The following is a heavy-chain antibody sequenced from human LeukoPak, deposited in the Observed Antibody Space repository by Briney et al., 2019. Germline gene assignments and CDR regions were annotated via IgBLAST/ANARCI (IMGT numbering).Heavy chain of an antibody. D-gene: IGHD3-10*01. V-gene: IGHV4-30-4*08. CDR3: ARGLVRGDYFDY. Sequence: SETLSLTCTVSGGSISSYYWSWIRQPPGKGLEWIGYIYYSGSTYYNPSLKSRVTISVDTSKNQFSLKLSSVTAADTAVYYCARGLVRGDYFDYWGQGTLVTVSS. J-gene: IGHJ4*02. CDR2: IYYSGST. CDR1: GGSISSYY.